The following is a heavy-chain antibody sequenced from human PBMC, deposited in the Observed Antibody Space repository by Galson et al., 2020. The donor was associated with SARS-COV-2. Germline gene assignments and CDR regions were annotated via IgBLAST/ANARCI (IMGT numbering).Heavy chain of an antibody. D-gene: IGHD3-10*01. CDR3: ARDGVPGGSGSYFNNWFDP. CDR2: ISYDGSNK. Sequence: SLRLSCAASGFTFSSYAMHWVRQAPGKGLEWVAVISYDGSNKYYADSVKGRFTISRDNSKNTLYLQMNSLRAEDTAVYYCARDGVPGGSGSYFNNWFDPWGQGTLVTVSS. V-gene: IGHV3-30*04. J-gene: IGHJ5*02. CDR1: GFTFSSYA.